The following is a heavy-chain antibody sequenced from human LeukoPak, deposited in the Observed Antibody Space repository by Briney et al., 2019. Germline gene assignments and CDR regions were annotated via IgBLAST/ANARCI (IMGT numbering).Heavy chain of an antibody. CDR3: AKDREYYYDSSGYYSLDY. V-gene: IGHV3-7*01. CDR2: IEQDRSEK. J-gene: IGHJ4*02. Sequence: GGSLRLSCAASGFTFTNYWMSWVRQAPGKGLELVANIEQDRSEKYYVDSVKGRFTISRDNAKNSLYLQMNSLRAEDTAVYYCAKDREYYYDSSGYYSLDYWGQGTLVTVSS. D-gene: IGHD3-22*01. CDR1: GFTFTNYW.